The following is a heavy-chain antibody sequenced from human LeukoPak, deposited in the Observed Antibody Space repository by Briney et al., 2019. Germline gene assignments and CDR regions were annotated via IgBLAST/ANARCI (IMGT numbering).Heavy chain of an antibody. D-gene: IGHD1-26*01. CDR3: ARENWDLVAVPMDV. V-gene: IGHV3-74*01. CDR2: IYRDGSTT. Sequence: TGGSLRLSCAASGFGFSRYWMHWVRQAPGTGLKWVSRIYRDGSTTDYADSVKGRFSISRDNSKNTLYLDMNSLRAEDTAIYYCARENWDLVAVPMDVWGKGNTVIVSS. CDR1: GFGFSRYW. J-gene: IGHJ6*03.